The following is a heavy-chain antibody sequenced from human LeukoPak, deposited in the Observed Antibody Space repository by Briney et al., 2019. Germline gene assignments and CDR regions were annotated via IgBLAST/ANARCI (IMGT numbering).Heavy chain of an antibody. V-gene: IGHV1-3*01. D-gene: IGHD3-16*02. CDR1: GYTFTSYA. J-gene: IGHJ4*02. CDR3: ARALYSNASNY. CDR2: INAGNGDT. Sequence: APVKVSCKASGYTFTSYAIHWVRQAPGQRLEWMGWINAGNGDTKYSQKFQGRVTITRDTPASTAYMELSSLRSEDTAVFYCARALYSNASNYWGQGTLVTVSS.